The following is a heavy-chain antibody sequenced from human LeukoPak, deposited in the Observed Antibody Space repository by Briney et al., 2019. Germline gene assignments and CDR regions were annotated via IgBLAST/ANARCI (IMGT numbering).Heavy chain of an antibody. D-gene: IGHD3-9*01. CDR2: IYSGGST. CDR1: GYSISSGYY. Sequence: ETLSLTCTVSGYSISSGYYWGWIRQAPGKGLEWVSVIYSGGSTYYADSVKGRFTISRDNSKNTLYLQMNSLRAEDTAVYYCARDRSGYDILTGYYNAGYFDYWGQGTLVTVSS. V-gene: IGHV3-53*01. CDR3: ARDRSGYDILTGYYNAGYFDY. J-gene: IGHJ4*02.